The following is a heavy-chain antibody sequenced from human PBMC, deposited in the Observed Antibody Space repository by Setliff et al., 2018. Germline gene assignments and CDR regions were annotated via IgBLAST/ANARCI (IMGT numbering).Heavy chain of an antibody. Sequence: SVKVSCKASGDTFRSYSISWVRQAPGQGLEWMGGIIPKLGSADYAQRFQDRVTINADESTRTVYMKLSRIRSQDTAIYYCARSPHYYDSSGYCYYFDFWGQGTQVTVSS. D-gene: IGHD3-22*01. CDR3: ARSPHYYDSSGYCYYFDF. V-gene: IGHV1-69*13. CDR2: IIPKLGSA. CDR1: GDTFRSYS. J-gene: IGHJ4*02.